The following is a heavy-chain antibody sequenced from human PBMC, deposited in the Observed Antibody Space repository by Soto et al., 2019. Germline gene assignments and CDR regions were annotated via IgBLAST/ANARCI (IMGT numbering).Heavy chain of an antibody. J-gene: IGHJ5*02. V-gene: IGHV3-74*01. CDR2: INGDGGST. CDR3: ARDVQYQMDL. CDR1: GFTFNIYW. D-gene: IGHD3-10*02. Sequence: GGSLRLSCAASGFTFNIYWLHWVRQAPGKGLVWVSKINGDGGSTTYADGVKGRFTISRDNAKNTLYLQLNDLRVEDTAVYFCARDVQYQMDLWGHGTLVTVSS.